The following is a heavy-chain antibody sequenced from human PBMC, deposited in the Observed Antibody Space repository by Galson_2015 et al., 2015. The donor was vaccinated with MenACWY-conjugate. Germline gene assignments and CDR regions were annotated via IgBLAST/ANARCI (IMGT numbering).Heavy chain of an antibody. Sequence: SLRLSCAASGFTFSNYWMHWVRQAPGKGLVWVSRINGDGRSTSYGDSVKGRFTTSRDDAKNTLFLQMNSLRVEDTAVYYRARAYCTGTGCDGSVDARGQGDLGGLSS. D-gene: IGHD2-8*02. J-gene: IGHJ5*02. CDR3: ARAYCTGTGCDGSVDA. CDR1: GFTFSNYW. V-gene: IGHV3-74*01. CDR2: INGDGRST.